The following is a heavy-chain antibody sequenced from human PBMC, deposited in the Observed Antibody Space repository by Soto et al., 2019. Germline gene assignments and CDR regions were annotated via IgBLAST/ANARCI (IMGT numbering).Heavy chain of an antibody. CDR3: ARARRGTMVRGVMTYYFDY. CDR2: IIPIFGTA. J-gene: IGHJ4*02. V-gene: IGHV1-69*12. Sequence: QVQLVQSGAEVKKPGSSVKVSCKASGGTFSSYAISWVRQAPGQGLEWMGGIIPIFGTANYAQKFQGRVTISADESTSEGYMELSSLRSEDTAVYYCARARRGTMVRGVMTYYFDYWGQGTLVTVSS. CDR1: GGTFSSYA. D-gene: IGHD3-10*01.